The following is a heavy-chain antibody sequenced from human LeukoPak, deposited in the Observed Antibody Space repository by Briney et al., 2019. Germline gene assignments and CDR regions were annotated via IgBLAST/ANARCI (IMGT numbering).Heavy chain of an antibody. CDR3: ARDPLTNYDSSGYYWYFDL. CDR2: IYTSGST. Sequence: SETLSLTCTVSGGSISSYYWSWIRQPAGKGLEWIGRIYTSGSTNNNPSLKSRVTMSVDTSKNQFSLQLSSVAAADTAVYYCARDPLTNYDSSGYYWYFDLWGRGTLVTVSS. J-gene: IGHJ2*01. D-gene: IGHD3-22*01. CDR1: GGSISSYY. V-gene: IGHV4-4*07.